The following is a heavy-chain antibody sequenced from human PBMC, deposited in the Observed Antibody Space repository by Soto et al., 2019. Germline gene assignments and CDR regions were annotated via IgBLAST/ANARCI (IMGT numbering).Heavy chain of an antibody. CDR2: IIPIFGTA. V-gene: IGHV1-69*06. Sequence: GASVQGSCKASGGTFSSYAISWVRQAPGQGLEWMGGIIPIFGTANYAQKFQGRVTITADKSTSTAYMELSSLRSEDTAVYYCASILSRPELDEGAFDIWGQGTMVTVSS. J-gene: IGHJ3*02. CDR1: GGTFSSYA. CDR3: ASILSRPELDEGAFDI. D-gene: IGHD1-7*01.